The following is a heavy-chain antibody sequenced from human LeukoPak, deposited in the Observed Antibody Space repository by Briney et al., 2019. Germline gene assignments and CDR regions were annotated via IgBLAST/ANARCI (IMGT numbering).Heavy chain of an antibody. CDR3: ARLAIFGVLRGWFDP. CDR1: GYTFTNYG. J-gene: IGHJ5*02. Sequence: GASVKVSCKASGYTFTNYGISWVRQAPGQGLEWMGWISAYNGNTNYAQKLQGRATMSTDTSTSTAYMELRSLRSDDTAVYYCARLAIFGVLRGWFDPWGQGTLVTVSS. CDR2: ISAYNGNT. V-gene: IGHV1-18*01. D-gene: IGHD3-3*01.